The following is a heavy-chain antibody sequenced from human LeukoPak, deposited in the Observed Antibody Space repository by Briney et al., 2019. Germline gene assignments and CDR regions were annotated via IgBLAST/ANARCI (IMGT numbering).Heavy chain of an antibody. V-gene: IGHV5-51*01. D-gene: IGHD1-7*01. CDR3: VRVGTKTPIDH. CDR2: IYPGDSDT. CDR1: GNSFTSYW. J-gene: IGHJ5*02. Sequence: GESLKISCKGSGNSFTSYWIGWVRQMPGKGLEWMGVIYPGDSDTRYSPSFQGQFSFSADKSINTAYLWWSSLRASDTALYYCVRVGTKTPIDHWGQGTLVTVSS.